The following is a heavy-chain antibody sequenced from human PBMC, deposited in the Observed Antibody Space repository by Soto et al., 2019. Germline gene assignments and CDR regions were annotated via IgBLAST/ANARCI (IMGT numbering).Heavy chain of an antibody. CDR1: GFTFRTYT. J-gene: IGHJ6*02. D-gene: IGHD3-10*01. CDR2: IRGFSPYT. Sequence: PGGSLSLSCISSGFTFRTYTMNWVRQAPGKGLEWVSGIRGFSPYTFYAESVKGRFTISRDNAKNSLYLQMNSLRAEDTAVYYCARDRGYDAHDYYYNAMDVWGQGTTVTVSS. V-gene: IGHV3-21*01. CDR3: ARDRGYDAHDYYYNAMDV.